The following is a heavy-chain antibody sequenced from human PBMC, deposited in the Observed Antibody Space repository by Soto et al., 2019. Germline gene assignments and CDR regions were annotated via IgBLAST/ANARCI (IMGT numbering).Heavy chain of an antibody. V-gene: IGHV4-59*01. Sequence: PSETLSLTYTVSGGSISSYYWSWIRQPPGKGLEWIGYIYYSGSTNYNPSLKSRVTISVDTSKNQFSLKLSSVTAADTAVYYCARERHTATLDYWGQGTLVTVSS. CDR3: ARERHTATLDY. J-gene: IGHJ4*02. CDR1: GGSISSYY. D-gene: IGHD5-18*01. CDR2: IYYSGST.